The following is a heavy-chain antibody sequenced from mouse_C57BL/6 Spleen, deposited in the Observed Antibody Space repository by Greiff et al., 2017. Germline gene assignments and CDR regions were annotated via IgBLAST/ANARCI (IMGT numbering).Heavy chain of an antibody. D-gene: IGHD1-1*01. Sequence: VQLQQPGAELVRPGSSVKLSCKASGYTFTSYWMDWVKQRPGQGLEWIGNIYPSDSETHYNQKFKDKATLTVDKSSSTAYMQLSSLTSEDSAVYYCARSSYGWFGYWGQGTLVTVSA. CDR1: GYTFTSYW. V-gene: IGHV1-61*01. CDR3: ARSSYGWFGY. CDR2: IYPSDSET. J-gene: IGHJ3*01.